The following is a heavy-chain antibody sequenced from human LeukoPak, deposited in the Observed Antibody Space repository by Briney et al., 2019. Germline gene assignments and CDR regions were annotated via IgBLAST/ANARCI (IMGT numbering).Heavy chain of an antibody. CDR1: GFSLSTSAMR. V-gene: IGHV2-70*04. CDR2: IDWDDDK. CDR3: AREHVDTPMVLDY. J-gene: IGHJ4*02. Sequence: SGPALVKPTQTLTLTCTFSGFSLSTSAMRVSWVRQPPGKALGWLARIDWDDDKFYSTSLMTRLTISKDTSTNQVVIVMTNMDPVDTATYYCAREHVDTPMVLDYWGPGTLVTVSS. D-gene: IGHD5-18*01.